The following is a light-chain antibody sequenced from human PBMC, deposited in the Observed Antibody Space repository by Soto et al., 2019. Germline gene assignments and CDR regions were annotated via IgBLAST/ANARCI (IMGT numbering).Light chain of an antibody. CDR3: SSYRSSSTHNYV. Sequence: QSALTQPASVSGSPGQSITISCTGTSSDVGAYDYVSWHQQHPGKAHKVMIYDVSYRPSGVSNRFSGSKSGNTASLTISGLQAEDEADYYCSSYRSSSTHNYVFGTGTKVTV. CDR1: SSDVGAYDY. CDR2: DVS. V-gene: IGLV2-14*01. J-gene: IGLJ1*01.